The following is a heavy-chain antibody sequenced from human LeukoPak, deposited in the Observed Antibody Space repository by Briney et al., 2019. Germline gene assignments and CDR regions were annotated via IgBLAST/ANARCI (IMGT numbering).Heavy chain of an antibody. CDR3: ARSQTYGDHPPFDY. J-gene: IGHJ4*02. D-gene: IGHD4-17*01. Sequence: ASVKVSCKASGYSFTGSAMNWVRQAPGQGLEWMGWINTNTGNPTYAQGFTGRFVFSLDTSVSTAYIQISSLKTEDTAVYFCARSQTYGDHPPFDYWGQGTLATVSS. CDR1: GYSFTGSA. CDR2: INTNTGNP. V-gene: IGHV7-4-1*02.